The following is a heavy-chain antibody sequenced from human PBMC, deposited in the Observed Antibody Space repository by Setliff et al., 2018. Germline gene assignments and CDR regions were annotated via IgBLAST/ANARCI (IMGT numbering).Heavy chain of an antibody. J-gene: IGHJ5*01. CDR2: IKSSTEDAST. CDR1: GITFKNAW. V-gene: IGHV3-15*01. CDR3: TTGPRDSRNYMTWLDS. D-gene: IGHD4-4*01. Sequence: KPGGSLRLSCAASGITFKNAWMTWVRQAPGKGLEWVGRIKSSTEDASTDLAAAVKGRFTMSRDDSRNTVYLQMSSLKSEDTALYYCTTGPRDSRNYMTWLDSWGQGTLVTVSS.